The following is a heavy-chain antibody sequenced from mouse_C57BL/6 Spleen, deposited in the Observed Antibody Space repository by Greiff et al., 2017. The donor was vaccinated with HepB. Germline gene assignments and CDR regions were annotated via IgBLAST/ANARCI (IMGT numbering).Heavy chain of an antibody. CDR1: GYTFTSYW. CDR2: INPSNGGT. J-gene: IGHJ3*01. D-gene: IGHD2-4*01. CDR3: ARSPIYYDYPFAY. Sequence: QVQLQQPGTELVKPGASVKLSCKASGYTFTSYWMHWVKQRPGQGLEWIGNINPSNGGTNYNEKFKSKAILTVDKSSSTAYMQLSSLTSVDSAVYYFARSPIYYDYPFAYWGQGTLVTVSA. V-gene: IGHV1-53*01.